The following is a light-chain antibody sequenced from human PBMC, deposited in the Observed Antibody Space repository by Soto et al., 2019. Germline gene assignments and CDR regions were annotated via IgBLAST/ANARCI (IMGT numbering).Light chain of an antibody. V-gene: IGLV2-14*01. CDR2: DVS. Sequence: QSALTQPASVSGSPGQSITIYCTGTSSDVGGYNYVSWYQQHPGKAPKLMIYDVSNRPSGVSNRFSGSKSGNRASLTISGLQAEDEADYYCSSYTTSSTLVFGAGTKLTVL. CDR3: SSYTTSSTLV. CDR1: SSDVGGYNY. J-gene: IGLJ2*01.